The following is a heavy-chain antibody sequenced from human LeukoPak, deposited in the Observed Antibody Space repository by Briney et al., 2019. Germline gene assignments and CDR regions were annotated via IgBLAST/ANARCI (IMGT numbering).Heavy chain of an antibody. CDR2: IYYSGST. CDR1: GGSISSSSYY. Sequence: PSETLSLTCTVSGGSISSSSYYWGWIRQPPGKGLEWIGSIYYSGSTYYNPSLKSRVTISVDTSKNQFSLKLSSVTAADTAVYYCARTWIQLKYYFDYWGQGTLVTVSS. V-gene: IGHV4-39*01. D-gene: IGHD5-18*01. CDR3: ARTWIQLKYYFDY. J-gene: IGHJ4*02.